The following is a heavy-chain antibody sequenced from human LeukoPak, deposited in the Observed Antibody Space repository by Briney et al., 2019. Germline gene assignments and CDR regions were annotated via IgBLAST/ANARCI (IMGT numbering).Heavy chain of an antibody. CDR2: INHSGST. V-gene: IGHV4-34*01. CDR3: AIPMSQYSSSSRRALHSQQYFQH. D-gene: IGHD6-6*01. Sequence: KPSETLSLTCAVYGGSFSGYYWSWVRQPPGKGLEWVGEINHSGSTNYNPSPKSRVTISVDTSKNQFSLKLSSVTAADAAVYYCAIPMSQYSSSSRRALHSQQYFQHWGQGTLVSVSS. J-gene: IGHJ1*01. CDR1: GGSFSGYY.